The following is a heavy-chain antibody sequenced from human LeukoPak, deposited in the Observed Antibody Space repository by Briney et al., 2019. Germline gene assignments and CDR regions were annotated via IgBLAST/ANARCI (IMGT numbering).Heavy chain of an antibody. D-gene: IGHD5-12*01. V-gene: IGHV4-59*08. Sequence: SETLSLTCTVSGGSISSYYWSWIRQPPGKGLEWIGYIYYGGSTNYNPSLKSRVTISVDTSKNQFSLKLSSVTAADTAVYYCAGSKRGYSGYDLYFDYWGQGTLVTVSS. CDR1: GGSISSYY. CDR2: IYYGGST. J-gene: IGHJ4*02. CDR3: AGSKRGYSGYDLYFDY.